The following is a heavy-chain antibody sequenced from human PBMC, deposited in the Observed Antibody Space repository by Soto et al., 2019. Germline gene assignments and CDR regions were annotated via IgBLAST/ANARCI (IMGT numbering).Heavy chain of an antibody. Sequence: WTWLRQPPGKGLEWIGFVSYSGTTKYNASLKSRVTISVDTSRSQSSLKVSSVTAADTAVYYCARGATVTHSDYWGQGTLVTVSS. CDR3: ARGATVTHSDY. D-gene: IGHD4-17*01. V-gene: IGHV4-59*01. CDR2: VSYSGTT. J-gene: IGHJ4*02.